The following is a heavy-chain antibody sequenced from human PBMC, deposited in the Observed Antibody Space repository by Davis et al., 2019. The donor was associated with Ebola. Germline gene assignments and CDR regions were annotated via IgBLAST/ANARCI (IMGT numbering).Heavy chain of an antibody. CDR3: ARMYSGSPEGGDY. CDR2: ISGSGGST. D-gene: IGHD1-26*01. J-gene: IGHJ4*02. V-gene: IGHV3-23*01. Sequence: GESPKISRAAPGFTFSSYAMSRVRQAPGKGLEWVSAISGSGGSTYYADSVKGRFTISRDNAKNSLYLQMNSLRVEDTAVYYCARMYSGSPEGGDYWGQGTLVIVCS. CDR1: GFTFSSYA.